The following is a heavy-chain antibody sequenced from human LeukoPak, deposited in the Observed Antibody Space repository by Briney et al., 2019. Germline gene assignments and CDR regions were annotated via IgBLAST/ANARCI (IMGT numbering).Heavy chain of an antibody. V-gene: IGHV4-34*01. D-gene: IGHD5-12*01. Sequence: SETLSLTCAVYGGSFSGYYWSWIRQPPGKGPEWIGEINHSGSTNYNPSLKSRVTISVDTSKNQFSLKLSSVTAADTAVYYCARARTRHSGYDFSYWGQGTLVTVSS. CDR2: INHSGST. J-gene: IGHJ4*02. CDR1: GGSFSGYY. CDR3: ARARTRHSGYDFSY.